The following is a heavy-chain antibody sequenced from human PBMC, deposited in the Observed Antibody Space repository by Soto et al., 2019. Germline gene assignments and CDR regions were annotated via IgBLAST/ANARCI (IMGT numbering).Heavy chain of an antibody. CDR3: AKLARGGSSRSDY. Sequence: EVQLLESGGGLVQPGGSLRLSCAASGFTFSSYAMSWVRQAPGKGLEWVSAISGSGGSTYYADSVKGRFTISRDNSKNSLYLQMNSLRAEDTALYYCAKLARGGSSRSDYWGQGTLVTVSS. D-gene: IGHD6-13*01. CDR1: GFTFSSYA. J-gene: IGHJ4*02. CDR2: ISGSGGST. V-gene: IGHV3-23*01.